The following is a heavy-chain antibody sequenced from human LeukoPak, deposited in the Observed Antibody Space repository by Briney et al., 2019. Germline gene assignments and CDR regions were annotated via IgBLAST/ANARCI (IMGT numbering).Heavy chain of an antibody. J-gene: IGHJ4*02. CDR2: INQDASEK. CDR3: VRVGSSSGIHEY. D-gene: IGHD6-6*01. V-gene: IGHV3-7*01. CDR1: VFTFSSHW. Sequence: GGSLRLSCAASVFTFSSHWMSWVRQASGKRLEWVANINQDASEKYYVDSVKGRFTISRDNAKNSLYLQMNSLRVEDTAVYYCVRVGSSSGIHEYWGQGTLVTVSS.